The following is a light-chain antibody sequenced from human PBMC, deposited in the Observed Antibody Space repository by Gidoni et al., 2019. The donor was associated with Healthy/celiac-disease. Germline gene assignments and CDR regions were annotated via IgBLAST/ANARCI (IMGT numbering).Light chain of an antibody. CDR2: WAS. J-gene: IGKJ2*01. CDR1: QSVLYSSNNKNY. V-gene: IGKV4-1*01. CDR3: QQYYSTPPYT. Sequence: DIVMTQSPDHLAVARGERATINCNASQSVLYSSNNKNYLAWYQQKPGQPPKLLIYWASTRESGVPDRFSGSGSGTDFSLTISSLQAEDVAVYYCQQYYSTPPYTFGQGTKLEIK.